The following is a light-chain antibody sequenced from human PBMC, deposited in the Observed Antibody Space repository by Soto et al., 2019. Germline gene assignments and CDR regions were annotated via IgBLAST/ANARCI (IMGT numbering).Light chain of an antibody. CDR3: CSFEDFTHV. J-gene: IGLJ1*01. Sequence: QSVLTQPASVSGSPGQSITISCTGTSSDIGSYDLVSWYQQHPGTAPKLIIYEVTKRPSGVSTRFSGSKSGNTASLTISGLQAVDEADYYCCSFEDFTHVFGNGTKVTV. CDR1: SSDIGSYDL. CDR2: EVT. V-gene: IGLV2-23*02.